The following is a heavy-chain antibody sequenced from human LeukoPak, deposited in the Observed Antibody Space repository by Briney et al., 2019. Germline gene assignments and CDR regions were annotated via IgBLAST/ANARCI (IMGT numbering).Heavy chain of an antibody. V-gene: IGHV1-2*02. D-gene: IGHD6-13*01. CDR3: ARDSYSSSSETAFDI. Sequence: ASVKVSCKASGYTFTGYYMHWVRQAPGQGLEWMGWINPNSGGTNYAQKFQGRVIMTRDTSISTAYMELSRLRSDDTAVYYCARDSYSSSSETAFDIWGQGTMVTVSS. CDR2: INPNSGGT. CDR1: GYTFTGYY. J-gene: IGHJ3*02.